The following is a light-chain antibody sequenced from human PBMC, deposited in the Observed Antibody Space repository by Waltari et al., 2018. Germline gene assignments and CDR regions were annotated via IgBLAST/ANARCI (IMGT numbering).Light chain of an antibody. CDR1: SNDVGRYNR. J-gene: IGLJ2*01. Sequence: QSALTQPPSVSGSPGQSVTIPCTGTSNDVGRYNRVSWYQQSPGTAPKLIIYEVSDRPSGVPNRFSGSKSRDTASLTISGLQAEDEADYYCASYIETTTVTFGGGTKLTVL. V-gene: IGLV2-18*02. CDR2: EVS. CDR3: ASYIETTTVT.